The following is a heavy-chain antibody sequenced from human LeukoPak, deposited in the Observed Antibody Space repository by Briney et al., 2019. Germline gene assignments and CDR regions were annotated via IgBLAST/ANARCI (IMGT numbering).Heavy chain of an antibody. Sequence: ASVKVSCKASGYTFTSYDIHWVRQAPGQGLEWMGWINPKSGGTNYAQKFQGRVTMTRDTSISTVYMDLSRLKSDDTAVYFCARGSLWFGSKFDYWGQGTLVTVSS. D-gene: IGHD3-10*01. CDR1: GYTFTSYD. CDR2: INPKSGGT. V-gene: IGHV1-2*02. CDR3: ARGSLWFGSKFDY. J-gene: IGHJ4*02.